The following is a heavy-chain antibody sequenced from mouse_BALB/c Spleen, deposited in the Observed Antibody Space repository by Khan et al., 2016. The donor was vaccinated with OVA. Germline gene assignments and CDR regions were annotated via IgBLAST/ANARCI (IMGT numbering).Heavy chain of an antibody. CDR1: GYTFTSYY. D-gene: IGHD1-1*02. J-gene: IGHJ3*01. CDR2: INPSNGGT. CDR3: TRSGDGAFAD. Sequence: VQLQQSGAELVKPGASVRLSCKASGYTFTSYYLYWVKQRPGHGLEWIGDINPSNGGTNFNENFKTKATLTVDKSSSTAHMQLSSLTSEDSAVYDCTRSGDGAFADWGQGTLVTVSA. V-gene: IGHV1S81*02.